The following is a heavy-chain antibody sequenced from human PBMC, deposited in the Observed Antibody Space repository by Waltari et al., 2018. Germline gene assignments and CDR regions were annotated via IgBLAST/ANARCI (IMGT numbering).Heavy chain of an antibody. D-gene: IGHD2-21*01. V-gene: IGHV4-39*01. CDR2: IYYSGST. CDR1: GGSISSSSYY. CDR3: ASLLYCGGDCYTNDY. J-gene: IGHJ4*02. Sequence: QLQLQESGPGLVKPSETLSLTCTVSGGSISSSSYYWGWIRQPPGKGLEWIGSIYYSGSTYYNPSLKSRVTISVDTSKNQFSLKLSSVTAADTAVYYCASLLYCGGDCYTNDYWGQGTLVIVSS.